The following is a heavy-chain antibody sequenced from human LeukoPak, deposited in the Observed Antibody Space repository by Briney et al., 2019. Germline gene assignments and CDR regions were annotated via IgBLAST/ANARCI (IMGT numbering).Heavy chain of an antibody. CDR2: INRDGSER. Sequence: PGGSLRLSCAASGFTFRNYWMTWVRQAPGKGGEWVANINRDGSERYHVDSVKGRFTISRDDPKSSLYLQMTSLRAEDTAVYYCARRNAMDVWGQGTTVIVFS. V-gene: IGHV3-7*03. J-gene: IGHJ6*02. CDR3: ARRNAMDV. CDR1: GFTFRNYW.